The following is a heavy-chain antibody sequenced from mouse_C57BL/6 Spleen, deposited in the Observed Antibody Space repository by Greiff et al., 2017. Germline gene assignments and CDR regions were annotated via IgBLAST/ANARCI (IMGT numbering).Heavy chain of an antibody. Sequence: EVQGVESGGGLVQPGGSLKLSCAASGFTFSDYYMYWVRQTPEKRLEWVAYISNGGGSTYYPDTVKGRFTISRDNAKNTLYLQMSRLKSEDTAMYYCARQGVYYGNRFAYWGQGTLVTVSA. CDR1: GFTFSDYY. CDR2: ISNGGGST. J-gene: IGHJ3*01. CDR3: ARQGVYYGNRFAY. V-gene: IGHV5-12*01. D-gene: IGHD2-1*01.